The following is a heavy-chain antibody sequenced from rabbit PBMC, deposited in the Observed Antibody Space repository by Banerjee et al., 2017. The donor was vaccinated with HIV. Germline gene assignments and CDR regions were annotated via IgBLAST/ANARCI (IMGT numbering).Heavy chain of an antibody. V-gene: IGHV1S40*01. J-gene: IGHJ4*01. CDR3: ARRVNGDGEINL. CDR1: GFSFSTSYW. D-gene: IGHD2-1*01. CDR2: IYTGSSGST. Sequence: QSLEESGGDLVKPGASLTLTCTASGFSFSTSYWICWVRQAPGKGLEWIACIYTGSSGSTYYASWVNGRFTISKTSSTTVTLQMTSLTAADTATYFCARRVNGDGEINLWGPGTLVTVS.